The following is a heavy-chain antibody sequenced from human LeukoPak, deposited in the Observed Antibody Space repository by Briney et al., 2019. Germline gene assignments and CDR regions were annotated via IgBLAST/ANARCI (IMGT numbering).Heavy chain of an antibody. CDR1: GYTFNGYY. V-gene: IGHV1-2*02. CDR2: INPNSGGT. J-gene: IGHJ4*02. D-gene: IGHD2-2*01. CDR3: ARVERVVPAAPDY. Sequence: ASVKVSCKASGYTFNGYYMHWVRQAPGQGLEWMGWINPNSGGTNYAQKFQGRVTMTRDTSISTAYMELSRLRSDDTAVYYCARVERVVPAAPDYWGQGTLVTVSS.